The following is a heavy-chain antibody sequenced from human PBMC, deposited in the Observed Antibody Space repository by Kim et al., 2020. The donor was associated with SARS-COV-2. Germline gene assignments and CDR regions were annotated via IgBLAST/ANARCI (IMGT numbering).Heavy chain of an antibody. D-gene: IGHD1-1*01. V-gene: IGHV3-74*03. CDR1: GFTFSGFW. J-gene: IGHJ4*02. CDR3: TRAKIGTNTFDS. Sequence: GGSLRLSCEASGFTFSGFWMDWVRQAPGKGLLCVSRVNTDGSDTAYADAVKGRFTVSRDNTKNTLYVQMNRLRADDTAVYYCTRAKIGTNTFDSWGQGILVRVSS. CDR2: VNTDGSDT.